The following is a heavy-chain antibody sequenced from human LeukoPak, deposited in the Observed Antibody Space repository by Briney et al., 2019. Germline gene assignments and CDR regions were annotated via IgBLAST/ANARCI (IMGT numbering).Heavy chain of an antibody. CDR2: IYPGDSDT. V-gene: IGHV5-51*01. CDR3: ARQRATGEIDY. Sequence: GGALKISCTGSGFSFTSYSMGWGGQVPGERLEGVGIIYPGDSDTRYSPSFQGQVTISADKSISTAYLQWSSLKASDTAMYYCARQRATGEIDYWGQGTLVTVSS. CDR1: GFSFTSYS. J-gene: IGHJ4*02. D-gene: IGHD5-24*01.